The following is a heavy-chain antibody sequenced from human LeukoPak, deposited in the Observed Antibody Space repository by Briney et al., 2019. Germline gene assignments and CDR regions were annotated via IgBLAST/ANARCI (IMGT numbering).Heavy chain of an antibody. J-gene: IGHJ6*02. D-gene: IGHD5-18*01. CDR2: IYYTGSA. Sequence: SETLSLTCSVSGGSISSSEYYWSWIRQPPGKGLEWIGYIYYTGSAYYNPSLKSRVALSVDTSKNQFSLRLSSVTAADTAVYYCAREVYSSGSYGMDVWGQGTTVTVSS. CDR1: GGSISSSEYY. V-gene: IGHV4-30-4*02. CDR3: AREVYSSGSYGMDV.